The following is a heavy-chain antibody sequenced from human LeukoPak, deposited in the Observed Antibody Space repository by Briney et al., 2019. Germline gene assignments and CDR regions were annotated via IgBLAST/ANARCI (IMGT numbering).Heavy chain of an antibody. V-gene: IGHV3-21*01. Sequence: GGSLRLSCAASGLTFSSHSMNWVRQAPGKGLEWVSSISSSSSYIYYADSVKGRFTISRDNAKNSLYLQMNSLRAEDTAVYYCARDREQWLRWFDPWGQGTLVTVSS. CDR1: GLTFSSHS. CDR2: ISSSSSYI. J-gene: IGHJ5*02. CDR3: ARDREQWLRWFDP. D-gene: IGHD6-19*01.